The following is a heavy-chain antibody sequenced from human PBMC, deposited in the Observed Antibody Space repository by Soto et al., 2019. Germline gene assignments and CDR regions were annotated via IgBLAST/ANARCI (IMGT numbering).Heavy chain of an antibody. CDR2: IYYLGTT. Sequence: QVQLQESDPGLVKPSETLSLSCSVSGASFNITGFYWGWIRQPPGKGLEWIGSIYYLGTTHYNPSLKSRAIISADSSNNQFSLKLRSVTAADTAVYYCARQNYYGSGTHDWGLGTLVTVSS. J-gene: IGHJ4*02. CDR3: ARQNYYGSGTHD. V-gene: IGHV4-39*01. CDR1: GASFNITGFY. D-gene: IGHD3-10*01.